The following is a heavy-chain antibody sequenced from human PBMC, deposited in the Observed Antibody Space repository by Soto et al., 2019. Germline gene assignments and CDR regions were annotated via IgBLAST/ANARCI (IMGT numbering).Heavy chain of an antibody. V-gene: IGHV3-33*01. CDR2: IWCDGSNK. J-gene: IGHJ4*02. Sequence: QVQLVESGGGVVQPGRSLRLSCAASGFTFSSYGMHWVRQAPGKGLEWVAVIWCDGSNKFYADSVKGRFTISRDNSKNTVSLQMNSLRDEDSAAYYCATTGPYGGQGTLVTVSS. CDR3: ATTGPY. CDR1: GFTFSSYG.